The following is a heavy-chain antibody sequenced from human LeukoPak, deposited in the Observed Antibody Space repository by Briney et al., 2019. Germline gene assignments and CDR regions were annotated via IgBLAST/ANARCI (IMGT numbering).Heavy chain of an antibody. CDR3: ARGLYYYDSSGALFVDAFDI. CDR2: INPSGGST. CDR1: GYTFTSCY. Sequence: ASVKVSCKASGYTFTSCYMHWVRQAPGQGLEWMGIINPSGGSTSYAQKFQGRVTMTRDTSTSTVYMELSSLRSEDTAVYYCARGLYYYDSSGALFVDAFDIWGQGTMVTVSS. J-gene: IGHJ3*02. D-gene: IGHD3-22*01. V-gene: IGHV1-46*01.